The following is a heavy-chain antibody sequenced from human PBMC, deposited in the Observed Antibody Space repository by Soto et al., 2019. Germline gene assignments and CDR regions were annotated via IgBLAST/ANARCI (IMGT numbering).Heavy chain of an antibody. CDR3: ALDRYGDVDY. D-gene: IGHD4-17*01. CDR2: IYWDDDK. J-gene: IGHJ4*02. Sequence: QIILKESGPTLVKPTQTLTLTCTFSGFSLSTTGVGVGWIRQPPGKALEWLALIYWDDDKRYSPSLRNRVIITKDTSKSQVVLILTNMDPVDTATYYCALDRYGDVDYWGQGTLVTVSS. CDR1: GFSLSTTGVG. V-gene: IGHV2-5*02.